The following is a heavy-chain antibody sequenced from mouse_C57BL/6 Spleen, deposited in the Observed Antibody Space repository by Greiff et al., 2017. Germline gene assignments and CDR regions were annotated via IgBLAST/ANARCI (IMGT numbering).Heavy chain of an antibody. CDR3: ARNRTWEEDFDY. J-gene: IGHJ2*01. CDR2: IVPSDSYT. D-gene: IGHD4-1*01. V-gene: IGHV1-50*01. CDR1: GYTFTSYW. Sequence: QVHVKQPGAELVKPGASVTLSCKASGYTFTSYWMQWVKQRPGQGLEWIGEIVPSDSYTNYNQKFKGKAPLTVDTSASTAYMPLSSLTSEDSAVYNCARNRTWEEDFDYWGQGTTLTVSS.